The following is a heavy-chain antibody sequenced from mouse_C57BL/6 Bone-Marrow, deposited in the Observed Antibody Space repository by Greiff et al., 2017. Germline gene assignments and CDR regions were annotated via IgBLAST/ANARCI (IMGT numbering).Heavy chain of an antibody. CDR1: GYAFTNYL. J-gene: IGHJ3*01. V-gene: IGHV1-54*01. CDR3: ARSYYGWFAY. Sequence: QVQLQQSGAELVRPGTSVKVSCKASGYAFTNYLIEWVKQRPGQGLEWIGVINPGSGGTNYNEKFKGKATLTADKSSSTAYMQLSSLTSEDSAVYFCARSYYGWFAYWGQGTLVTVS. D-gene: IGHD1-1*01. CDR2: INPGSGGT.